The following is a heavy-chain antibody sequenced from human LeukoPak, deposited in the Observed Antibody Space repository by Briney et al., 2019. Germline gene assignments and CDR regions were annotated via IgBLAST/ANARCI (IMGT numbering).Heavy chain of an antibody. CDR3: ARHDSYSSSFPYNWFDP. CDR2: IIPLFGAP. Sequence: ASVKVSCKASGYTFTGYYIHWVRQAPGQGLEWMGGIIPLFGAPNYAQKFQGRVTITADKSTTTAYMELSSLRSEDTAVYFCARHDSYSSSFPYNWFDPWGQGTLVTVSS. D-gene: IGHD6-13*01. J-gene: IGHJ5*02. CDR1: GYTFTGYY. V-gene: IGHV1-69*06.